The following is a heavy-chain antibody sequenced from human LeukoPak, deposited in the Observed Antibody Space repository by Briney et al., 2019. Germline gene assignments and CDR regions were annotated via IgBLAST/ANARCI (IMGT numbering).Heavy chain of an antibody. J-gene: IGHJ3*02. CDR1: GYSFTSYW. Sequence: GESLKISCKGSGYSFTSYWIGWVRQMPGKGLEWMGIICPGDSDTRYSPSFQGQVTISADKSISTAYLQWSSLKASDTAMYYCAREGMVRGVISAFDIWGQGTMVTVSS. V-gene: IGHV5-51*01. CDR2: ICPGDSDT. CDR3: AREGMVRGVISAFDI. D-gene: IGHD3-10*01.